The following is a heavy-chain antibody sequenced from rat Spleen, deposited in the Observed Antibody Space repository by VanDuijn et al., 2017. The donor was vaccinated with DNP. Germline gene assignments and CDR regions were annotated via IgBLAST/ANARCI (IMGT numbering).Heavy chain of an antibody. CDR1: GFSLTSNS. Sequence: QVQLKESGPGLVQPSQTLSLTCTVSGFSLTSNSVHWVRQPPGKGLEWMGGIGGDGSTDYNSARKSRLSISRDTSKSQVFLKMNSLQPDDTAIYFCTRGRDSSYIYGYVMDAWGQGASVTVSS. CDR3: TRGRDSSYIYGYVMDA. D-gene: IGHD1-2*01. CDR2: IGGDGST. V-gene: IGHV2-1*01. J-gene: IGHJ4*01.